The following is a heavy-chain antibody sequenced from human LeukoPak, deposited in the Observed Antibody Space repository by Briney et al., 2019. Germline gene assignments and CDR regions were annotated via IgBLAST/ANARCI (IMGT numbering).Heavy chain of an antibody. D-gene: IGHD3-3*01. CDR2: IWYDGSNK. J-gene: IGHJ4*02. Sequence: PGRSLRLSCATSGFTFSSYGMHWVRQAPGKGLEWVAVIWYDGSNKYYADSVKGRFTISRDNSKNTLYLQMNSLGAEDTAVYYCAREPHSYYDSWSGFTNRGAYFDYWGQGTLVTVSS. CDR3: AREPHSYYDSWSGFTNRGAYFDY. CDR1: GFTFSSYG. V-gene: IGHV3-33*01.